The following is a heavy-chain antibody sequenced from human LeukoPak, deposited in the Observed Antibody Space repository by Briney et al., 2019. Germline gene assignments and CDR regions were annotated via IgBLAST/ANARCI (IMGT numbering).Heavy chain of an antibody. CDR1: GFTFSSYG. Sequence: QTGGSLRLSCAASGFTFSSYGMHRVRQAPGKGLEWVAVISYDGSNKYYADSVKGRFTISRDNSKNTLYLQMNSLRAEDTAVYYCAKDLSSDSSSDYWGQGTLVTVSS. J-gene: IGHJ4*02. CDR3: AKDLSSDSSSDY. V-gene: IGHV3-30*18. D-gene: IGHD6-13*01. CDR2: ISYDGSNK.